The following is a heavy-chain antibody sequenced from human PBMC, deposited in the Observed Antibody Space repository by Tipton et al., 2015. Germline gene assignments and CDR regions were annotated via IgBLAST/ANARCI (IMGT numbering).Heavy chain of an antibody. CDR2: IYFTGST. J-gene: IGHJ5*02. V-gene: IGHV4-59*12. CDR1: GDSMNAYY. CDR3: AKVSTFLNWFDP. D-gene: IGHD5/OR15-5a*01. Sequence: TLSLTCTVSGDSMNAYYWSWIRQPPGKGLEWIGYIYFTGSTYYNPSLKSRVTISVDTSKNQFSLKLSSVTAADTAVYYCAKVSTFLNWFDPWGQGTLVTASS.